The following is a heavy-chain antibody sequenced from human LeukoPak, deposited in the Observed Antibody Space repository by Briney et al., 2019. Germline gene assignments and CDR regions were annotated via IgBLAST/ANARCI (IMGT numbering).Heavy chain of an antibody. J-gene: IGHJ4*02. D-gene: IGHD5-12*01. CDR3: ARVPADGRYSGYDPRGNFDY. CDR1: GGSISSGGYY. CDR2: IHDSGKT. Sequence: PSETLSLTCTVSGGSISSGGYYWSWIRQPLGKGLEWIGYIHDSGKTYYNPSLKSRVTISIDRSKNQFSLKLSSVTAADTAVYYCARVPADGRYSGYDPRGNFDYWGQGTLVTVSS. V-gene: IGHV4-30-2*01.